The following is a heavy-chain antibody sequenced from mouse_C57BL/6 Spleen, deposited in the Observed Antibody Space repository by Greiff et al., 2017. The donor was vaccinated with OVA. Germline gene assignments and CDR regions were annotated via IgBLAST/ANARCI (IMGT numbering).Heavy chain of an antibody. CDR3: ARALWTTVDFDY. V-gene: IGHV1-55*01. Sequence: QVQLQQPGAELVKPGASVKMSCKASGYTFTSYWITWVKQRPGQGLEWIGDIYPGSGSTNYNEKFKSKATLTVDTSSSTAYMQLSSLTSEDSAVYYCARALWTTVDFDYWGQGTTLTVSS. CDR2: IYPGSGST. J-gene: IGHJ2*01. D-gene: IGHD1-1*01. CDR1: GYTFTSYW.